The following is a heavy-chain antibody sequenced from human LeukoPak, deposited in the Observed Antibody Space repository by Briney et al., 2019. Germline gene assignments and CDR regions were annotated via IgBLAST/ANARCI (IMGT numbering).Heavy chain of an antibody. CDR2: IRFDGSNK. V-gene: IGHV3-30*02. CDR1: GFTFSSFG. D-gene: IGHD2-21*02. CDR3: AKSAVRGLPVLGN. J-gene: IGHJ4*02. Sequence: PGGSLRLSCAASGFTFSSFGMHWVRQAPGKRLEWVAFIRFDGSNKFYADSVKGRFTISRDNSKNTLYLQMNSLRVEDTAVYYCAKSAVRGLPVLGNWGQGTLVTVSS.